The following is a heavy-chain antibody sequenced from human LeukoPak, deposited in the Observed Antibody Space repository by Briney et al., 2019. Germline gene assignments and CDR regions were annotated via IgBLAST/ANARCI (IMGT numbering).Heavy chain of an antibody. Sequence: PSETLSLTCAVYGGSFSGYYWSWIRQPPGKGLEWIGEINHSGSTNYNPSLKSRVTISVDTSKNQFSLKLSSVTAADTAVYYCARDPQSGYSSGWYVGWFDPWSQGTLVTVSS. CDR1: GGSFSGYY. CDR2: INHSGST. V-gene: IGHV4-34*01. CDR3: ARDPQSGYSSGWYVGWFDP. D-gene: IGHD6-19*01. J-gene: IGHJ5*02.